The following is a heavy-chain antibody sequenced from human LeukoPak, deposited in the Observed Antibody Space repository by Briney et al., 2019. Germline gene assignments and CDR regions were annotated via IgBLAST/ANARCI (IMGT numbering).Heavy chain of an antibody. CDR2: IRYDGSNK. J-gene: IGHJ4*02. CDR1: GFTFSSYG. D-gene: IGHD3-22*01. CDR3: ARDLDAYDSSGYLDY. Sequence: GGSLRLSCAASGFTFSSYGMHWVRQAPGKGLEWVAFIRYDGSNKYYAGSVKGRFTISRDNSKNTLYLQMNSLRAEDTAVYYCARDLDAYDSSGYLDYWGQGTLVTVSS. V-gene: IGHV3-30*02.